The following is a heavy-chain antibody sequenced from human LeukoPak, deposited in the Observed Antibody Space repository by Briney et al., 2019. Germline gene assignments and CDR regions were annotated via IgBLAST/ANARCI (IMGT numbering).Heavy chain of an antibody. CDR3: VGDYDGY. J-gene: IGHJ4*02. Sequence: GGSLRLSCAASGFTFSSYGMHWVRQAPGKGLEWVAVISYDGSNKYYADSVKGRFTISRDNSKNTLYLQMNSLRAEDTAVYYCVGDYDGYWGQGTLVTVSS. CDR1: GFTFSSYG. CDR2: ISYDGSNK. D-gene: IGHD4-17*01. V-gene: IGHV3-30*03.